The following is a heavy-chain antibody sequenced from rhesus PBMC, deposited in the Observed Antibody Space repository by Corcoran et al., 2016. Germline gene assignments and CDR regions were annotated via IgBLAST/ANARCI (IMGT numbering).Heavy chain of an antibody. D-gene: IGHD6-13*01. V-gene: IGHV4-173*01. CDR1: GVSISSDY. Sequence: QLQLQESGPGLVKPSETLSLTCAVSGVSISSDYWSWIRQPPGKGLEGFGRISGGGGITNYNPSLKSRVTSSTDTSKNQFSLKLSSVTAADTAVYYCARGWLAAGPRLDVWGRGVLVTVSS. J-gene: IGHJ5-2*02. CDR2: ISGGGGIT. CDR3: ARGWLAAGPRLDV.